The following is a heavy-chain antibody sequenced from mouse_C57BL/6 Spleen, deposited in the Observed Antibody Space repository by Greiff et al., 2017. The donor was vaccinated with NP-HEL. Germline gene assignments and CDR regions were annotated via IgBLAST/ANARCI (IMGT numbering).Heavy chain of an antibody. CDR3: ARWGGSSYAMDY. CDR2: IHPNSGST. D-gene: IGHD1-1*01. J-gene: IGHJ4*01. Sequence: QVQLQQPGAELVKPGASVKLSCKASGYTFTSYWMHWVKQRPGQGLEWIGMIHPNSGSTNYNEKFKSKATLTVDKSSSTAYMQLSSLTSEDSAVYYCARWGGSSYAMDYWGQGTSVTVSS. CDR1: GYTFTSYW. V-gene: IGHV1-64*01.